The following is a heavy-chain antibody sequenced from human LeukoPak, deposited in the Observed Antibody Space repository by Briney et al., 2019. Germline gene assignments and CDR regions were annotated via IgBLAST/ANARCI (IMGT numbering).Heavy chain of an antibody. CDR2: MYYRGST. Sequence: SETLSLTCTVSGGSISSSSHYWGWIRQPPGKGLEWIGSMYYRGSTYHNPSLKSRVTISVDTSKNQFSPKLSSVTAADTAVYYCATTTIRLGYWGQGTLVTVSS. CDR1: GGSISSSSHY. J-gene: IGHJ4*02. V-gene: IGHV4-39*07. CDR3: ATTTIRLGY. D-gene: IGHD1-26*01.